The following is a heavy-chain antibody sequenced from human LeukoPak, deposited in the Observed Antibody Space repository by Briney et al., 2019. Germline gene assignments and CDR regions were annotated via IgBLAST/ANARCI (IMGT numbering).Heavy chain of an antibody. CDR3: ARGGDQYYGMDV. Sequence: ASVKVSCKASGGTFSSYAISWVRQAPGQGLEWMGRIIPILGIANYAQKFQGRVTITADKSTSTAYMELSSLRSEDTAMYYCARGGDQYYGMDVWGQGTTVTVPS. CDR2: IIPILGIA. J-gene: IGHJ6*02. D-gene: IGHD2-21*02. V-gene: IGHV1-69*04. CDR1: GGTFSSYA.